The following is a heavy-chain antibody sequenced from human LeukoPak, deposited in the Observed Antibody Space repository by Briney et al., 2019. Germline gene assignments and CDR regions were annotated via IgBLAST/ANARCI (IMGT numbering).Heavy chain of an antibody. Sequence: PGGSLRLSCAASGFTFSNGWTSWVRQAPGKGLEWVGRIKSKSERGTTDYAEPVKGRFTISRDGSTNTVYLHMNSLKTEDTAVYFCTSNLYCSTSSCYTLDNWGQGTLVAVSP. CDR3: TSNLYCSTSSCYTLDN. CDR1: GFTFSNGW. D-gene: IGHD2-2*02. V-gene: IGHV3-15*01. CDR2: IKSKSERGTT. J-gene: IGHJ4*02.